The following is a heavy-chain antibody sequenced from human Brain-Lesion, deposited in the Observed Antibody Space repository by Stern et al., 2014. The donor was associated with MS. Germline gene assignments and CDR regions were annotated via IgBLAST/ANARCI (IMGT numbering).Heavy chain of an antibody. Sequence: DQLVESGPGLVKPSGTLSLTCAVSGGSISSSNWWSWVRQSPGQGLEWIGGSDHSGSTISNPSLKSRVTVSVAKSKNPFSLNLRSVPAADTAVYFCARFPASRPHVFDSWGQGTLVTVSS. J-gene: IGHJ4*02. CDR2: SDHSGST. CDR1: GGSISSSNW. CDR3: ARFPASRPHVFDS. D-gene: IGHD6-13*01. V-gene: IGHV4-4*02.